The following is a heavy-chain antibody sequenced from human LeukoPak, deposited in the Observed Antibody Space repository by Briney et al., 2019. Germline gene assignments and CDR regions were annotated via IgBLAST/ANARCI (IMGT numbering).Heavy chain of an antibody. CDR3: ARAGYCSSTSCFAPPSHYYFDY. Sequence: GASVKVSCKASGYTFTSYGISWVRQAPGQGLEWMGWISAYNGNTNYAQKLQGRVTMTTDTSTSTAYMELRSLRSDDTAVYYCARAGYCSSTSCFAPPSHYYFDYWGQGTLVTVSS. CDR1: GYTFTSYG. CDR2: ISAYNGNT. V-gene: IGHV1-18*01. D-gene: IGHD2-2*01. J-gene: IGHJ4*02.